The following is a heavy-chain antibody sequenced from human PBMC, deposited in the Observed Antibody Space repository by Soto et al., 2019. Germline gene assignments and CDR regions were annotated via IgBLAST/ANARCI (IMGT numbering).Heavy chain of an antibody. Sequence: QLQLQESGPGLVKPSETPSLTCAVSGDSVSTGFYYWAWIRQPPGKGLEWIGTVYYTGSSYYNPSLKSRVSLHVDTSKNQFSLRLKSLTAADAAVYYCARHRGAARPDAFDIWGLGTMVPVSS. CDR2: VYYTGSS. J-gene: IGHJ3*02. V-gene: IGHV4-39*01. D-gene: IGHD6-6*01. CDR3: ARHRGAARPDAFDI. CDR1: GDSVSTGFYY.